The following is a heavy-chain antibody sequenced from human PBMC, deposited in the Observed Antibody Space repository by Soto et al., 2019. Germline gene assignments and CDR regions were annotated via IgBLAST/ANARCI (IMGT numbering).Heavy chain of an antibody. J-gene: IGHJ6*02. CDR2: INPNSGGT. D-gene: IGHD3-10*01. Sequence: ASVKVSCKASGYTFTGYYMHWVRQAPGQGLEWMGWINPNSGGTNYAQKYQGWVTMNRDTSISTAYIELSRLRSDDTAVYYCARGGSLWFGELSAYYYGMDVWGQGTTVTVSS. CDR3: ARGGSLWFGELSAYYYGMDV. V-gene: IGHV1-2*04. CDR1: GYTFTGYY.